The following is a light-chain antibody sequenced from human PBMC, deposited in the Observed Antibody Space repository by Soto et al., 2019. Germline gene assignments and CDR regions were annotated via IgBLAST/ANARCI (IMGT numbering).Light chain of an antibody. CDR1: QSVSSSY. V-gene: IGKV3-20*01. CDR3: QQYGSSPWT. J-gene: IGKJ1*01. CDR2: GAS. Sequence: VLKQSPGTLSLSPGERATLSCRASQSVSSSYLAWYQQKPGQAPRLLIYGASSRATGIPDRFSGSGSGTDFTLTISRLEPEDFAVYYCQQYGSSPWTFGQGTKVDI.